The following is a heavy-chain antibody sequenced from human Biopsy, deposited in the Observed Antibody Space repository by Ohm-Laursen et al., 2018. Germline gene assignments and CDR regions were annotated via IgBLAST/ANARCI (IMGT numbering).Heavy chain of an antibody. J-gene: IGHJ3*02. Sequence: VASVKVSCKTSGYTFTSFGFSWVRQAPGQGLEWMGWINAYNGDTDYAQKLQGRVSITTGTSTTTTYMELRSLRSDDTAVYYCARDLTRQPRRGAFDIWGQGTLVTVSS. CDR1: GYTFTSFG. CDR3: ARDLTRQPRRGAFDI. D-gene: IGHD1-14*01. V-gene: IGHV1-18*01. CDR2: INAYNGDT.